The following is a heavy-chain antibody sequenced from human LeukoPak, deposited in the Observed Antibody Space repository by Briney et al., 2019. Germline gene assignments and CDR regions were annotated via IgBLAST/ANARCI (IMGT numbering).Heavy chain of an antibody. CDR3: AKPARGWLQFDVLDI. J-gene: IGHJ3*02. CDR2: IYYSGST. CDR1: GGSISSSSYY. Sequence: PSETLSLTCTVSGGSISSSSYYWGWIRQPPGKGLEWIGSIYYSGSTYYNPSLKSRVTISVDTSKNQFSLKLSSVTAADTAVYYCAKPARGWLQFDVLDICGQGTMVTVSS. D-gene: IGHD5-24*01. V-gene: IGHV4-39*01.